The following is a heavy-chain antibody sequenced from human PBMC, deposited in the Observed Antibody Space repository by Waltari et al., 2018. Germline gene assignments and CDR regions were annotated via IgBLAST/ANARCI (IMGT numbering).Heavy chain of an antibody. Sequence: EVQLLESGGGLVQPGGSLRLSCAASGFTFSSYAMSWVRQAPGKGLEWVSVIYSGGSTYYADSVKGRFTISRDNSKNTLYLQMNSLRAEDTAVYYCAKDLAGYSSSPSLGNCWGQGTLVTVSS. D-gene: IGHD6-6*01. CDR1: GFTFSSYA. J-gene: IGHJ4*02. CDR3: AKDLAGYSSSPSLGNC. V-gene: IGHV3-23*03. CDR2: IYSGGST.